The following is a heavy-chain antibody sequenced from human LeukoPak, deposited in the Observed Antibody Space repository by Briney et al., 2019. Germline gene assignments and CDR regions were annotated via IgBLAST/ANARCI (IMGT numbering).Heavy chain of an antibody. CDR1: GGSISSYY. J-gene: IGHJ6*03. CDR3: ARTTEGGYTYGYFYYYYMDV. CDR2: IYYSGST. V-gene: IGHV4-59*01. D-gene: IGHD5-18*01. Sequence: TSETLSLTCTVSGGSISSYYWSWIRQPPGKGLEWIGYIYYSGSTNYNPSLKSRVTLSVDTSKNQFSLKLSSVTAADTAVYYCARTTEGGYTYGYFYYYYMDVWGKGTTVTISS.